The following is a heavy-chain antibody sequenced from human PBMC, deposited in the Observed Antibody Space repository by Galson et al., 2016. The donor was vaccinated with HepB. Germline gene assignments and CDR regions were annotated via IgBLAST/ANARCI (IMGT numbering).Heavy chain of an antibody. V-gene: IGHV3-30*04. J-gene: IGHJ6*02. D-gene: IGHD1-1*01. Sequence: SLRLSCAASGLTFRYFSIHWVRQAPGKWLEWVTIISDDGSSKYYADSVKGRFTISRDNSKNTVNLQMNNLRTEDTAVYYCARGGTGRLAYYYYGMDVWGQGALVTVSS. CDR3: ARGGTGRLAYYYYGMDV. CDR2: ISDDGSSK. CDR1: GLTFRYFS.